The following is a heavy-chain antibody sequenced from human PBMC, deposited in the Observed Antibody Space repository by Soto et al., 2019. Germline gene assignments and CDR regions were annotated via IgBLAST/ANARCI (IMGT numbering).Heavy chain of an antibody. CDR1: GGSISSYY. V-gene: IGHV4-59*01. Sequence: SETLSLTCTVSGGSISSYYWSWIRQPPGKGLEWIGYIYYSGSTNYNPSLKSRVTISVATSKNQFSLKLSSVTAADTAVYYCARFSSSSSSYVAEYFQHWGQGTLVTVSS. J-gene: IGHJ1*01. CDR3: ARFSSSSSSYVAEYFQH. CDR2: IYYSGST. D-gene: IGHD6-6*01.